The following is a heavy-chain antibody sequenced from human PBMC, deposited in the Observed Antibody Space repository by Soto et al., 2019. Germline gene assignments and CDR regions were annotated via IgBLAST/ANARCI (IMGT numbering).Heavy chain of an antibody. CDR3: ARRANCGADCYSVYFDY. D-gene: IGHD2-21*02. Sequence: KPSETLSLTCAVSGGSVSSGDYYWSWVRQPPGKGLEWIGYISYSGSTSYNPSLKSRLIMSVDTSKNQFSLKLSSVTAADTAIYYCARRANCGADCYSVYFDYWGQGSLVTVSS. J-gene: IGHJ4*02. V-gene: IGHV4-30-4*01. CDR2: ISYSGST. CDR1: GGSVSSGDYY.